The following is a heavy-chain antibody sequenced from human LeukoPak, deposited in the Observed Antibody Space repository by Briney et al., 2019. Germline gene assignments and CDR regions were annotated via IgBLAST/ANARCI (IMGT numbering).Heavy chain of an antibody. J-gene: IGHJ4*02. Sequence: SETLSLTCTVSGGSISSYYWSWIRQPPGKGLEWIGYIYYSGSTNYNPSLKSRVTISVDTSKNQFSLKLSSVTAADTAVYYCARFILHYFDYWGQGTLVTVSS. D-gene: IGHD2-21*01. CDR1: GGSISSYY. CDR2: IYYSGST. V-gene: IGHV4-59*08. CDR3: ARFILHYFDY.